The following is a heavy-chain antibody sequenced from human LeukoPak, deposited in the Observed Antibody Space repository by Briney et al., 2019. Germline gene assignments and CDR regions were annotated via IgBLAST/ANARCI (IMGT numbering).Heavy chain of an antibody. J-gene: IGHJ4*02. D-gene: IGHD2-2*01. Sequence: SVKVSCKASGYTFTGYYMHWVRQAPGQGLEWMGWINPNSGGTNYAQKFQSRVTMTRDTSISTAYMELSRLRSDDTAVYYCARADLVSAAPPRGYWDQGTLVTVSS. CDR3: ARADLVSAAPPRGY. CDR1: GYTFTGYY. CDR2: INPNSGGT. V-gene: IGHV1-2*02.